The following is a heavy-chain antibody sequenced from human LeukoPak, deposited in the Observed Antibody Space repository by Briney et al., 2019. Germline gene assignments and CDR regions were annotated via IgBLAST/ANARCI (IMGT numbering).Heavy chain of an antibody. J-gene: IGHJ3*02. Sequence: SETLSLTCTVSGGSLNNYYWSWIRQPPGKGLEWIGYIYYSRTTNYNPSLKSRVTISVDTSKNQSSLILTSVTAADTAVYFCARGGAFDIWGQGTLVTVSS. CDR2: IYYSRTT. V-gene: IGHV4-59*01. CDR1: GGSLNNYY. CDR3: ARGGAFDI.